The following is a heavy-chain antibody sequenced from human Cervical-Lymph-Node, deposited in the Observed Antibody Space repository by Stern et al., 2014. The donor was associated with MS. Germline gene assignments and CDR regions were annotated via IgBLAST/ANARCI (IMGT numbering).Heavy chain of an antibody. CDR2: ISPDGTNK. V-gene: IGHV3-30-3*01. CDR1: GFSFSNLA. CDR3: ASDFGEYAPVSY. J-gene: IGHJ4*02. D-gene: IGHD4-17*01. Sequence: QMQLVQSGGGVVQPGRSLRLSCAASGFSFSNLAMHWVRQAPGKGLEWVAVISPDGTNKYYSDSAKGRFTIARDNSKNTVYLQMNSLRLEDSALYSCASDFGEYAPVSYWGQGTLVTVSS.